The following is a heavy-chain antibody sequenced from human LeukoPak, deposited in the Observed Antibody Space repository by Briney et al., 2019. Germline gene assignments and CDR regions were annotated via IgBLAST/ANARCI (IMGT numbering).Heavy chain of an antibody. J-gene: IGHJ4*02. CDR1: GDSIGSYY. Sequence: SETLSLTCTVSGDSIGSYYWSWIRQPAGKGPEWIGRIYTSGSTNYNPSLKSRVTISVDTSKNQFSLKLSSVTAADTAVYYCAPHYYGSGSYPRDYWGQGALVTVSS. CDR3: APHYYGSGSYPRDY. D-gene: IGHD3-10*01. V-gene: IGHV4-4*07. CDR2: IYTSGST.